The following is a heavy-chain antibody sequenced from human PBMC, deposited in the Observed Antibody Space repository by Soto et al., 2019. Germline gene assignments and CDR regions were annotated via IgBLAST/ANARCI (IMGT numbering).Heavy chain of an antibody. CDR3: ARGGLFYSFAFDI. V-gene: IGHV3-66*02. CDR1: GFTFSSYW. CDR2: VGTGGTA. Sequence: PGGSLRLSCAASGFTFSSYWMSWVRQAPGKGLEWVSAVGTGGTAYYADSVKGRFTISRDNSKNTLYLQMNSLRAEDTAAYYCARGGLFYSFAFDIWGQGTMVTVSS. D-gene: IGHD3-10*01. J-gene: IGHJ3*02.